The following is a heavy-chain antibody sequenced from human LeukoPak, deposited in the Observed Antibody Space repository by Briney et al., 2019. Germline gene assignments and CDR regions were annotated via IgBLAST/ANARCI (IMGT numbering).Heavy chain of an antibody. V-gene: IGHV3-7*01. CDR2: IKQDGSEK. J-gene: IGHJ4*02. Sequence: GGSLRLSCVASGFTFSSYWMSWVRQAPGKGLEWVANIKQDGSEKYYVDSVRGRFTISRDNVKNSLYLQMNSLRAEDTAVYYCARGGKFYYDSIGYPGDYWGQGTLVTVSP. CDR1: GFTFSSYW. CDR3: ARGGKFYYDSIGYPGDY. D-gene: IGHD3-22*01.